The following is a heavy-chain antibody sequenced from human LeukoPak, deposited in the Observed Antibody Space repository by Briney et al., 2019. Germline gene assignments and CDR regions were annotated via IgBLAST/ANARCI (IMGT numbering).Heavy chain of an antibody. Sequence: GGSLRLSCAASGFTFSSYEMNWVRQAPGKGLEWVSYISSSGSTIYYADSVKGRFTISRDNAKNSLYLQMNSLRAEDTAVYYCARVEWTKQWLPIKKFDYWGQGTLVTVS. D-gene: IGHD6-19*01. CDR1: GFTFSSYE. J-gene: IGHJ4*02. CDR3: ARVEWTKQWLPIKKFDY. CDR2: ISSSGSTI. V-gene: IGHV3-48*03.